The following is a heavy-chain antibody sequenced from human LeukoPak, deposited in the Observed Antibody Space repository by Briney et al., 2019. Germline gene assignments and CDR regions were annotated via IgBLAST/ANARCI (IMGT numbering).Heavy chain of an antibody. V-gene: IGHV3-7*03. CDR1: GLSFSSHA. J-gene: IGHJ3*02. CDR2: IKEDGDEK. D-gene: IGHD3-9*01. CDR3: AAVSWLALDI. Sequence: GGSLRLSCEASGLSFSSHAMSWVRRAPGKGLEWVANIKEDGDEKHYVDSVKGRFTISRDNAKNSVYLQVNSLRVEDTAVYYCAAVSWLALDIWGQGTMVSVSS.